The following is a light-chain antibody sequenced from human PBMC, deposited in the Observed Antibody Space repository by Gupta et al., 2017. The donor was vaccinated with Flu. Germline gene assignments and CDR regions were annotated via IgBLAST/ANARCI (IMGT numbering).Light chain of an antibody. CDR3: QTYNSAPPMYT. Sequence: LYRAKVPPHLISKASTLQSGVPSRFSGSGSGPDFTLTINSLQPEAIATYYCQTYNSAPPMYTFGQGTKLEIK. V-gene: IGKV1-27*01. CDR2: KAS. J-gene: IGKJ2*01.